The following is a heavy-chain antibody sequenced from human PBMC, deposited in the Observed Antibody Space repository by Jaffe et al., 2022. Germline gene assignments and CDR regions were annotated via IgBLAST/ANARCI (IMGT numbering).Heavy chain of an antibody. CDR2: ISSGGTTI. CDR1: GFTFSSYE. J-gene: IGHJ6*03. V-gene: IGHV3-48*03. D-gene: IGHD6-19*01. CDR3: ARVGSGWEVYYYYYMDV. Sequence: EVQLVESGGGLVQPGGSLRLSCAASGFTFSSYEMNWVRQAPGKGLEWVSYISSGGTTIYYADSVKGRFTISRDNAKNSLYLQMNSLRAEDTAVYYCARVGSGWEVYYYYYMDVWGKGTTVTVSS.